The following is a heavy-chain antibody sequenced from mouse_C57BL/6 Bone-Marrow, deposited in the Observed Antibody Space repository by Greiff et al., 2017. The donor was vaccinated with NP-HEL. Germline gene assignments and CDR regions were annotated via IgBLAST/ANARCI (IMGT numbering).Heavy chain of an antibody. CDR2: IRNKANGYTT. J-gene: IGHJ4*01. V-gene: IGHV7-3*01. CDR1: GFTFTDYY. Sequence: EVKLMESGGGLVQPGGSLSLSCAASGFTFTDYYMSWVRQPPGQALEWLGFIRNKANGYTTEYSASVKGRLTISRDNSQSILYLQMNALRAEDSATYYCARYRGDYWGQGTSVTVSS. CDR3: ARYRGDY.